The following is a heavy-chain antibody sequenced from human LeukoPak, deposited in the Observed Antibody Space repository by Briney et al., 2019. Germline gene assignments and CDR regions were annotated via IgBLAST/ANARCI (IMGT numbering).Heavy chain of an antibody. Sequence: SETLSLTCAVYGGSFSGYYWSWIRQPAGKGLEWIGRIYTSGSTNYNPSLKSRVTMSVDTSKNQFSLKLSSVTAADTAVYYCAGYSYGSRYFDYWGQGTLVTVSS. CDR2: IYTSGST. J-gene: IGHJ4*02. CDR3: AGYSYGSRYFDY. D-gene: IGHD5-18*01. CDR1: GGSFSGYY. V-gene: IGHV4-59*10.